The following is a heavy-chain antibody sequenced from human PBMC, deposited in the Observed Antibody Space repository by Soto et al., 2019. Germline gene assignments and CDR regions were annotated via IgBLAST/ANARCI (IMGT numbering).Heavy chain of an antibody. CDR1: GFTFSTYS. CDR2: GSSSSSTI. D-gene: IGHD3-10*01. V-gene: IGHV3-48*01. CDR3: ASYGSGSYALSY. Sequence: EVQLVESGGGLVQPGGSLTLSCAASGFTFSTYSMNWVRQAPGKGLEWVSYGSSSSSTIYYADSVKGRFTISRDNAKYSLGLQMNSLRAEDTAVYYCASYGSGSYALSYWGQGTPVTVSS. J-gene: IGHJ4*02.